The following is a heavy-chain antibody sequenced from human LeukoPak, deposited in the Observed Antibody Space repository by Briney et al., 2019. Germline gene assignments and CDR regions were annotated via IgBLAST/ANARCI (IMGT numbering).Heavy chain of an antibody. CDR3: ARDHGSGYASLDY. V-gene: IGHV4-59*01. D-gene: IGHD5-12*01. CDR2: IYYSGST. Sequence: SETLSLTCTVSGGSISTYYWSWIRQPPGKGLEWIGYIYYSGSTNYNPSLKSRVTISVDTSKNQFSLKLSSVTAADTAVYYCARDHGSGYASLDYWGQGTLVPVSS. CDR1: GGSISTYY. J-gene: IGHJ4*02.